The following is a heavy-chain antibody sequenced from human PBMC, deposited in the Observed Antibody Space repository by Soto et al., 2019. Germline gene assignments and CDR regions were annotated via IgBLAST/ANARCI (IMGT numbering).Heavy chain of an antibody. CDR3: ARHRAEGIHYKHGMDV. D-gene: IGHD3-3*02. V-gene: IGHV5-10-1*01. J-gene: IGHJ6*02. CDR2: IDPSDFYT. Sequence: GESLKISCQASGYDFSTYWISWVRQMPGKGLEWMGRIDPSDFYTNYRPSFQGHVTISVDKSINTVYLQWSSLKASDTAMYYCARHRAEGIHYKHGMDVWGQGTAVTISS. CDR1: GYDFSTYW.